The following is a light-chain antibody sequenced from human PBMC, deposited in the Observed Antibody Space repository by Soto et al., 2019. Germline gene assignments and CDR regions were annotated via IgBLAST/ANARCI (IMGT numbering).Light chain of an antibody. CDR3: QQSYSTPLT. V-gene: IGKV1-39*01. Sequence: DIQMTQSPSTLSASVGDRVTITCRASQSISTWLAWYQQEPGKAPKLLIYAASSLQSGVPSRFSGSGSGTDFTLTISSLQPEDFATYYCQQSYSTPLTFGGGTIVDVK. CDR2: AAS. CDR1: QSISTW. J-gene: IGKJ4*01.